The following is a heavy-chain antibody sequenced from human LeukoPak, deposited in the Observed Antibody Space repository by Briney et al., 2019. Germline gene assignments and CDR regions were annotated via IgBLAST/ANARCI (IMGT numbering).Heavy chain of an antibody. CDR3: ARETPTYYYDSSDYYYFDS. Sequence: PGGSLRLSCGASGSTFSDYSMNWVRQAPGKGLEWVASSTSSTHTYYADSVRGRFTISRDNANKLLFLQMNSLRAEDTAVYYCARETPTYYYDSSDYYYFDSWGRGTLVTVSS. CDR1: GSTFSDYS. V-gene: IGHV3-69-1*01. D-gene: IGHD3-22*01. J-gene: IGHJ4*02. CDR2: STSSTHT.